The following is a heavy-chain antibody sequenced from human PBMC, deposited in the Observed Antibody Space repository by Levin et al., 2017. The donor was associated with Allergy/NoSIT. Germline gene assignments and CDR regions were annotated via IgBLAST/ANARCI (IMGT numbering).Heavy chain of an antibody. CDR1: GFTFSDYY. V-gene: IGHV3-11*01. Sequence: GGSLRLSCAASGFTFSDYYMSWIRQAPGKGLEWVSYISSSGSTIYYADSVKGRFTISRDNAKNSLYLQMNSLRAEDTAVYYCASKRISYYYYMDVWGKGTTVTVSS. CDR2: ISSSGSTI. CDR3: ASKRISYYYYMDV. J-gene: IGHJ6*03.